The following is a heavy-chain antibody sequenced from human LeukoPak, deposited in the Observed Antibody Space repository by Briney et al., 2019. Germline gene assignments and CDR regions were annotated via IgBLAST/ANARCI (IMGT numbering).Heavy chain of an antibody. Sequence: SETLSLTCTVSGGSISSYYWSWLRQPPGKGLEWIGYIYYSGSTNYNPSLKSRVTISVDTSKNQFSLKLSSVTAADTAVYYCARDGITYYYDSSGYPTISSFDIWGQGTMVTVSS. CDR3: ARDGITYYYDSSGYPTISSFDI. J-gene: IGHJ3*02. CDR2: IYYSGST. CDR1: GGSISSYY. D-gene: IGHD3-22*01. V-gene: IGHV4-59*01.